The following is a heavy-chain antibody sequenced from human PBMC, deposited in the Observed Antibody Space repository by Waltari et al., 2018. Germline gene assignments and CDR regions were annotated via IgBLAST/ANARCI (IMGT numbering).Heavy chain of an antibody. J-gene: IGHJ5*02. CDR1: GYTFTGYY. CDR2: INPNSGST. V-gene: IGHV1-2*02. D-gene: IGHD6-19*01. Sequence: QVQLVQSVAAVKKPGASVKVSCKASGYTFTGYYMHWVRQAPGQGLEWMGWINPNSGSTNYAQKFQGRVTMTRDTSISTAYMELSRLRSDDTAVYYCARSAVAGPGWFDPWGQGTLVTVSS. CDR3: ARSAVAGPGWFDP.